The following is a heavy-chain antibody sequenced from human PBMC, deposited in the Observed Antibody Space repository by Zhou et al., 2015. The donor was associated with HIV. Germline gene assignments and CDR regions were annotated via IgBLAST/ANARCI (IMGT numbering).Heavy chain of an antibody. D-gene: IGHD6-13*01. CDR1: VYTFSGYY. CDR2: INSNSGDT. Sequence: QGQLAQSGTEVKTPGASVKVSCKASVYTFSGYYMHWVRQAPGQGLEWMGWINSNSGDTNYAQKFQGRVTMTRDRSINTAYMELSGLKSDDTAMFYCARGTGAAGNLDYWGQGTLVTVSS. CDR3: ARGTGAAGNLDY. J-gene: IGHJ4*02. V-gene: IGHV1-2*02.